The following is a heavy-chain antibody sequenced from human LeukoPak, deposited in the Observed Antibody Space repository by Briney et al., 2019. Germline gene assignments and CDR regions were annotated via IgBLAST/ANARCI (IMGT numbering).Heavy chain of an antibody. J-gene: IGHJ3*02. CDR2: IYYSGST. CDR1: GGSISSGDYY. V-gene: IGHV4-30-4*08. D-gene: IGHD3-9*01. Sequence: SQTLSLTCTVSGGSISSGDYYWSWIRQPPGKGLEWIGYIYYSGSTYYNPSLKSRVTISVDTSKNQFSLKLSSVTAADTAVYYCARRRYYDILTGYYKGAFDIRGQGTMVTVSS. CDR3: ARRRYYDILTGYYKGAFDI.